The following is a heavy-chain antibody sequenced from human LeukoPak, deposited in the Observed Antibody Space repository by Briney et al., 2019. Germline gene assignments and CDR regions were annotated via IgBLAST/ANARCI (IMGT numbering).Heavy chain of an antibody. V-gene: IGHV4-34*01. CDR3: ARARGTEAIDY. CDR2: INHSGST. D-gene: IGHD6-25*01. CDR1: VGSFSGHY. Sequence: SETLSLTCAVYVGSFSGHYWTWIRQPPGKGLEWIGEINHSGSTNYNPSLKSRVTMSVDTSKNQFSLKLNSVTAADTAVYYCARARGTEAIDYWGQGTLVTVSS. J-gene: IGHJ4*02.